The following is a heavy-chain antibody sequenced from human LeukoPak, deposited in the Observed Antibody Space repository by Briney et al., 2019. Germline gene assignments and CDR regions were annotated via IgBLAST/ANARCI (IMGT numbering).Heavy chain of an antibody. J-gene: IGHJ4*02. D-gene: IGHD1-1*01. CDR2: ITGSGGST. CDR1: GFAFSNYG. CDR3: AKQIWNGANLYFYY. V-gene: IGHV3-23*01. Sequence: GGSLRLSCAASGFAFSNYGMTWVRQAPGKGLDWVSTITGSGGSTYYADSVKGRFTISRDNSKNTLYLQMYRLRDEDTAVYYCAKQIWNGANLYFYYWGQGTPVSVSS.